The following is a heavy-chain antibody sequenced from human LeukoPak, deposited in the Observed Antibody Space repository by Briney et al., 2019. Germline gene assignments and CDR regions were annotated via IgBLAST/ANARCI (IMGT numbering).Heavy chain of an antibody. CDR2: ISWNSGSI. Sequence: GGSLRLSCAASGFTFDDYAMHWVRQAPGKGLEWVSGISWNSGSIGYADSVKGRFTISRDNSKNTLFLQMNSLRVEDTAVYYCVKGSSAVRPYYFDYWGQGTLVTVSS. D-gene: IGHD6-6*01. CDR1: GFTFDDYA. J-gene: IGHJ4*02. CDR3: VKGSSAVRPYYFDY. V-gene: IGHV3-9*01.